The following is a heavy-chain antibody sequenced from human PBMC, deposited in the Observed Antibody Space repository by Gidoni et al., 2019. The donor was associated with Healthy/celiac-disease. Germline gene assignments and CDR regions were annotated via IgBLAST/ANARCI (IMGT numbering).Heavy chain of an antibody. CDR2: IWYDGSKK. CDR1: GFTFSSYG. Sequence: QVQLVESGGGVVQPGRSWRLSCAASGFTFSSYGRHWVRQAPGKGLEWVAVIWYDGSKKYYADSVKGRFTISRDNSKNTLYLQMNSLRAEETAVYYGARESLTYDSSGYYYGYWGQGTLVTVSS. J-gene: IGHJ4*02. V-gene: IGHV3-33*01. CDR3: ARESLTYDSSGYYYGY. D-gene: IGHD3-22*01.